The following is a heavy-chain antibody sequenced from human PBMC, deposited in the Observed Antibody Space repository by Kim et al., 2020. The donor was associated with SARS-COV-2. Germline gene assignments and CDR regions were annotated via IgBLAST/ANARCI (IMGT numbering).Heavy chain of an antibody. D-gene: IGHD2-2*01. CDR1: GYTFTSYA. CDR2: INTNTGNP. CDR3: ARDSPVPAAHAYYYYYGMDV. V-gene: IGHV7-4-1*02. Sequence: ASVKVSCKASGYTFTSYAMNWVRQAPGQGLEWMGWINTNTGNPTYAQGFTGRFVFSLDTSVSTAYLQISSLKAEDTAVYYCARDSPVPAAHAYYYYYGMDVWGQGTTVTVSS. J-gene: IGHJ6*02.